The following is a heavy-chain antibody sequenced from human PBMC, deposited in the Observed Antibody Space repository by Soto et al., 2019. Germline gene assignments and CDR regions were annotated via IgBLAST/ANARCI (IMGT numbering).Heavy chain of an antibody. J-gene: IGHJ5*02. V-gene: IGHV3-7*01. D-gene: IGHD3-10*01. CDR1: GLTFDAYW. Sequence: EVQLVESGGGLVQPGESLRLSCEASGLTFDAYWMNWVRQAPGKGLEWVANIKHDASDEYYVDSVKGRFTISRDNGKSSLYLEMRDLSAEDTDVYYCVRDVYGWGSFGAWGQGTLVTVSS. CDR2: IKHDASDE. CDR3: VRDVYGWGSFGA.